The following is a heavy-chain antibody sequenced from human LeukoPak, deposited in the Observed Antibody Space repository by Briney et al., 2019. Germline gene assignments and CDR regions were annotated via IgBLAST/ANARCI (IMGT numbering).Heavy chain of an antibody. CDR3: ARGLGDIVVVDGMDV. CDR1: GFTFSSYR. J-gene: IGHJ6*02. CDR2: IWYDGSNK. Sequence: GRSLRHTCAASGFTFSSYRMHWVRQAPAKGLEWVAVIWYDGSNKYYADSVKGRFTISRDNSKNTLYLQMNSLRAEDTAVYYCARGLGDIVVVDGMDVWGQGTTVTVSS. D-gene: IGHD2-2*01. V-gene: IGHV3-33*01.